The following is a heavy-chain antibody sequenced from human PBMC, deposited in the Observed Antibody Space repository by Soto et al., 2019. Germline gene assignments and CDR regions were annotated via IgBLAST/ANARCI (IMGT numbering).Heavy chain of an antibody. V-gene: IGHV4-4*07. CDR2: VSSTGSS. Sequence: SETLSLTCTVSGGSISNYYWIWIRQSAEKRLEWIGRVSSTGSSYYNPSLKSRVTISVDTSKSQVSLNLTSVTAADTAVYYCARGVPAAGTDWFDPWGQGTLVTVSS. CDR3: ARGVPAAGTDWFDP. J-gene: IGHJ5*02. D-gene: IGHD6-13*01. CDR1: GGSISNYY.